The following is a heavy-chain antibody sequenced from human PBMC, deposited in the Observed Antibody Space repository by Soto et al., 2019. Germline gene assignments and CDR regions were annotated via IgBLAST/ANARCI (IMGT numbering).Heavy chain of an antibody. CDR1: GFIFSSYA. Sequence: GGSLSHSCVASGFIFSSYAMSWLRQVPGKGLEWVSAISGSGGSTYYADSVKGRFTISSDNSKNTLYLQMNSLRAEDTAVYYCANGRYYYDSSGYFAYWGQGALVTVSS. J-gene: IGHJ4*02. D-gene: IGHD3-22*01. CDR2: ISGSGGST. V-gene: IGHV3-23*01. CDR3: ANGRYYYDSSGYFAY.